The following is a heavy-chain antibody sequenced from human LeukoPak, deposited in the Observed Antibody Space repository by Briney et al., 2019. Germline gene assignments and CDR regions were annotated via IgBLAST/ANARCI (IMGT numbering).Heavy chain of an antibody. Sequence: SETLSLTCTVSGGSISSSSYHWGWIRQPPGKGLELIGSIYYRGSTDYNPSLQGRVTISVDTSKNQFSLKLSSVAATDTAVYYCAREHNFWSNYYRDTYYFDYWGQGTLVTVSS. V-gene: IGHV4-39*07. CDR3: AREHNFWSNYYRDTYYFDY. CDR2: IYYRGST. CDR1: GGSISSSSYH. D-gene: IGHD3-3*01. J-gene: IGHJ4*02.